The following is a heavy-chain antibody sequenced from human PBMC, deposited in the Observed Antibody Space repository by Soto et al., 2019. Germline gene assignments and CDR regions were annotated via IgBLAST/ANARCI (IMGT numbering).Heavy chain of an antibody. J-gene: IGHJ5*01. CDR2: ISSTSKYI. Sequence: EVQLVESGGGLGKPGGSLRVSCAASGFTFSNYSMNWVRQAPGKGLEWVSSISSTSKYIYYADSVKGRFTISRDNAKKSLYLQMNSLRAEDTAVYYCARGLSSGWFDYWGQGTLVTVSA. CDR1: GFTFSNYS. V-gene: IGHV3-21*01. D-gene: IGHD6-19*01. CDR3: ARGLSSGWFDY.